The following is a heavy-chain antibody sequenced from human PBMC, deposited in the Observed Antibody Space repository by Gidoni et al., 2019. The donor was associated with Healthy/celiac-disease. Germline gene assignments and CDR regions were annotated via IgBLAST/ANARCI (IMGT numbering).Heavy chain of an antibody. CDR3: ARDLCGGGSCYSHWFDP. Sequence: QVQLQESGPGLVKPSETLSLTCAVSGYSISSGYYWGWIRQPPGKGLEWIGSIYHSGSTYYNPSLKSRVTISVDTSKNQFSLKLSSVTAADTAVYYCARDLCGGGSCYSHWFDPWGQGTLVTVSS. CDR2: IYHSGST. V-gene: IGHV4-38-2*02. CDR1: GYSISSGYY. D-gene: IGHD2-15*01. J-gene: IGHJ5*02.